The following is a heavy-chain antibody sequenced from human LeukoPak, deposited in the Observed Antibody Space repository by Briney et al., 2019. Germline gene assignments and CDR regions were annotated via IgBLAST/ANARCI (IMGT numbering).Heavy chain of an antibody. J-gene: IGHJ4*02. D-gene: IGHD3-22*01. V-gene: IGHV3-23*01. CDR1: GFTFNSYA. CDR3: ARCLYYYDSSGYYLDLGPVYYFDY. Sequence: GGSLRLSCAASGFTFNSYAMSCVRQAPGKGLEWVSAIRGSGGGTYYADSVKGRFTISRDNAKNSLYLQMHSLRAEDTALYYCARCLYYYDSSGYYLDLGPVYYFDYWGQGTLVTVSS. CDR2: IRGSGGGT.